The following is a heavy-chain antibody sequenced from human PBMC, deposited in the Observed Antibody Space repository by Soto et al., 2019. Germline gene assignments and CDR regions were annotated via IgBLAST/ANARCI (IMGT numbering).Heavy chain of an antibody. J-gene: IGHJ4*02. CDR3: ARDGRYSGYEIFDY. Sequence: QVQLQESGPGLVKPSGTLSLTCAVSSGSISSSNWWSWVRQPPGKGLEWIGEIYHSGSTNYNPSLKSRVTISVDKSKNQFSLKLSSVTAADTVVYYCARDGRYSGYEIFDYWGQGTLVTVSS. CDR1: SGSISSSNW. D-gene: IGHD5-12*01. V-gene: IGHV4-4*02. CDR2: IYHSGST.